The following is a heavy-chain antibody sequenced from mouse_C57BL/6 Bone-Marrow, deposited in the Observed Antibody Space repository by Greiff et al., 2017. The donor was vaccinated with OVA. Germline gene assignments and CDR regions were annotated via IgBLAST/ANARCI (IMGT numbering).Heavy chain of an antibody. Sequence: QVQLQQPGAELVRPGSSVKLSCKASGYTFTSYWMHWVKQRPIQGLEWIGNIDPSDSETHYNQKFKDKATLTVDKSSSTAYMQLSSLTSEDSAVYYCARDHDEGARFAYWGQGTLVTVSA. V-gene: IGHV1-52*01. CDR2: IDPSDSET. CDR3: ARDHDEGARFAY. D-gene: IGHD2-3*01. CDR1: GYTFTSYW. J-gene: IGHJ3*01.